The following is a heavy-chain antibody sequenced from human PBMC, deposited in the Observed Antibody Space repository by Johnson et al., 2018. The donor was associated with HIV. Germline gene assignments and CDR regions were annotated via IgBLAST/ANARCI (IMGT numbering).Heavy chain of an antibody. J-gene: IGHJ3*02. V-gene: IGHV3-66*01. Sequence: EHLVESGGGVVQPGKSLTLSCAASGFTVSSNYMSWVRQAPGRGLEWVSVIYTGGSTYYAESVKDRFTISGDNSKNTLFLQMNSLRAEDTAVYYCARGLYYRYERGAFDIWGQGTMVTVSS. CDR1: GFTVSSNY. D-gene: IGHD3-16*02. CDR2: IYTGGST. CDR3: ARGLYYRYERGAFDI.